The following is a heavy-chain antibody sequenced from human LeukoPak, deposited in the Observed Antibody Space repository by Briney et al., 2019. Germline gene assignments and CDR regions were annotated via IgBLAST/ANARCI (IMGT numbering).Heavy chain of an antibody. V-gene: IGHV4-61*02. D-gene: IGHD3-3*01. CDR1: GGSISSGSYY. J-gene: IGHJ6*03. CDR2: IYTSGST. Sequence: SQTLSLTCTVSGGSISSGSYYWSWIRQPAGKGLEWIARIYTSGSTNYNPSLKSRVTISVDTSKNQFSLKLSSVTAADTAVYYCARDLTIFELGVDYMDVWGKGTTVTVSS. CDR3: ARDLTIFELGVDYMDV.